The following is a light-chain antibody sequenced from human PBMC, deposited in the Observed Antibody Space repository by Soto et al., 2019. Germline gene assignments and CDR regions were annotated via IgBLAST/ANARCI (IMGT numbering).Light chain of an antibody. V-gene: IGKV3-20*01. CDR1: PSVGSRF. J-gene: IGKJ4*01. CDR2: GAS. Sequence: DMVLTQSPGTVYMSQGKRATLSCRASPSVGSRFLVWYQQQPGQAPRLLIYGASNRAPGIPDRFSGSGSGTDFTLTISTLEPEHFAVYYCQQSCTSPPVAFGGGTKVDI. CDR3: QQSCTSPPVA.